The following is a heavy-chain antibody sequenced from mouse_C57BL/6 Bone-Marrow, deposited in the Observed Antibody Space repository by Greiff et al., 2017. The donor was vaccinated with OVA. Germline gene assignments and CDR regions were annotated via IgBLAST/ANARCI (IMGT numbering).Heavy chain of an antibody. D-gene: IGHD3-2*02. CDR3: ARQLRRSSFAY. V-gene: IGHV1-64*01. J-gene: IGHJ3*01. Sequence: QVQLKPPGAELVKPGASVHLSCKSSCYTFTSYWMHWVKQRPGQGLEWIGMIHPNSGGTNYNEKFKGKATLTVDKSSSTAYMQLSSLTSEDSAVYSCARQLRRSSFAYWGQGTPVTVSA. CDR1: CYTFTSYW. CDR2: IHPNSGGT.